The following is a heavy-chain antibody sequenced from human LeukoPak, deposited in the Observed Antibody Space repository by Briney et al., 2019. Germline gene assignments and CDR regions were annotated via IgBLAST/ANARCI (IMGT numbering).Heavy chain of an antibody. CDR2: ISNSGGST. CDR1: GFTFSSYA. D-gene: IGHD3-22*01. Sequence: GGSLRLSCAASGFTFSSYAMSWVRQAPGKGLERVSVISNSGGSTHYADSVKGRFTISRDNSKNTLYLQMNSLRAEDTAVYYCAKGHYDSSDYNYFTHWGQGTLVSVSS. J-gene: IGHJ4*02. V-gene: IGHV3-23*01. CDR3: AKGHYDSSDYNYFTH.